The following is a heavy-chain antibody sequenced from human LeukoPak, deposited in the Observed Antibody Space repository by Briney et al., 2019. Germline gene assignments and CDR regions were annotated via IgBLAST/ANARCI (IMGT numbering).Heavy chain of an antibody. J-gene: IGHJ3*02. V-gene: IGHV3-30*02. CDR1: GFPFHSYG. CDR2: IRYDGSKS. Sequence: GGSLRLSCAAWGFPFHSYGLHWVRQAPGKGLEGVAFIRYDGSKSFFADSVKGRFHLSRDHSKNTLYLQMSSLRPEDTAVYLWAKDGGSGSYFAFDIWGQGTMVTVSS. CDR3: AKDGGSGSYFAFDI. D-gene: IGHD1-26*01.